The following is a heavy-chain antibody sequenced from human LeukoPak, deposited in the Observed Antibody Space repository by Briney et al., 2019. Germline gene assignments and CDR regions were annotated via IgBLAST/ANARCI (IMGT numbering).Heavy chain of an antibody. J-gene: IGHJ3*02. CDR3: ARDSGSYYWFDAFDI. CDR1: GFTFSNYA. Sequence: GGSLRLSCTASGFTFSNYAMHWIRQAPGKGLEWVAHIKEDGSEKYYVDSVKGRFTISRGNAKNSLYLQMNSLRAEDTAVYYCARDSGSYYWFDAFDIWGQGTMVTVSS. D-gene: IGHD1-26*01. CDR2: IKEDGSEK. V-gene: IGHV3-7*01.